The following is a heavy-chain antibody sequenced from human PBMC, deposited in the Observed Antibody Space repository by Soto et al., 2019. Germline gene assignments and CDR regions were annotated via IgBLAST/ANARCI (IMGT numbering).Heavy chain of an antibody. CDR3: AREGDFWSGYLQSFDY. CDR2: ISAYNGNT. J-gene: IGHJ4*02. CDR1: GYTFTSYG. V-gene: IGHV1-18*01. Sequence: ASVKVSCKASGYTFTSYGISWVRQAPGQGLEWMGWISAYNGNTNYAQKLQGRVTMTTDTSTSTAYMELRSLRSDDTAVYYCAREGDFWSGYLQSFDYWGQGTLVTVSS. D-gene: IGHD3-3*01.